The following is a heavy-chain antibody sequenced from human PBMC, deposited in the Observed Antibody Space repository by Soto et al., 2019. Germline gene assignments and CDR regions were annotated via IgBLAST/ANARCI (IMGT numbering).Heavy chain of an antibody. CDR3: ARDSGHYDFWSGYYQDYYYGMDV. V-gene: IGHV3-33*01. D-gene: IGHD3-3*01. CDR1: GFTFSSYG. J-gene: IGHJ6*02. CDR2: IWYDGSNK. Sequence: GGSLRLSCAASGFTFSSYGMHWVRQAPGKGLEWVAVIWYDGSNKYYADSVKGRFTISRDNSKNTLYLQMNSLRAEDTAVYYCARDSGHYDFWSGYYQDYYYGMDVWGQGTTVTVSS.